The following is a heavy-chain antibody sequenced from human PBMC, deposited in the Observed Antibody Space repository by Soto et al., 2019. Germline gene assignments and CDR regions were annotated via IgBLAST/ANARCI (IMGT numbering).Heavy chain of an antibody. CDR1: GFTFSSYG. CDR2: IWYDGSNK. J-gene: IGHJ6*02. Sequence: PGGSLRLSCAASGFTFSSYGIHWVRQAPGKGLEWVAVIWYDGSNKYYADSVKGRFTISRDNSKNTLYLQMNSLRAEDTAVYYCARVQLRWPPEDYYGMDVWGQGTTVTVSS. CDR3: ARVQLRWPPEDYYGMDV. D-gene: IGHD4-17*01. V-gene: IGHV3-33*01.